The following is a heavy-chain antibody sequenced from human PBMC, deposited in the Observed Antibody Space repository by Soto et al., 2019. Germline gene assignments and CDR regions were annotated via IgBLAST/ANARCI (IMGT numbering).Heavy chain of an antibody. Sequence: EVQLLESGGDLVQPGGSLRLSCAASGFTFSSYAMSWVRQAPGKGLGWVSSITGSGGGTYYADSVKGRFTISRDNSKNTLYLQRDSLSAEDTAVYYCAKEVLGGSYYSRLWGQGTLATVSP. CDR1: GFTFSSYA. J-gene: IGHJ4*02. D-gene: IGHD1-26*01. CDR2: ITGSGGGT. V-gene: IGHV3-23*01. CDR3: AKEVLGGSYYSRL.